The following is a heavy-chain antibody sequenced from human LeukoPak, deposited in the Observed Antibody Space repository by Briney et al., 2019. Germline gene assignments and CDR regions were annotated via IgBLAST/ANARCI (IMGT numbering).Heavy chain of an antibody. CDR1: VGSPRGDY. V-gene: IGHV4-4*07. Sequence: SEALSLTCTVSVGSPRGDYWSWIRPPARKRLEWIGRLFSSGGTTYTPPPQSRASMSVDTSKNQLSLRLNSVTAADTAVYHCARVTRITIFGDAFDIWGQGTVVTVSS. CDR2: LFSSGGT. J-gene: IGHJ3*02. D-gene: IGHD3-3*01. CDR3: ARVTRITIFGDAFDI.